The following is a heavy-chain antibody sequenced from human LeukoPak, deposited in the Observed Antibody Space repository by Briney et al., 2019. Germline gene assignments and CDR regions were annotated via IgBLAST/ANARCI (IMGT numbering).Heavy chain of an antibody. J-gene: IGHJ4*02. D-gene: IGHD5/OR15-5a*01. CDR2: IYASGST. V-gene: IGHV4-61*02. Sequence: PSQTLSLTCTVSGGSTSGSTHYWSWIRQPAGKGLEWIGRIYASGSTNYNPSLKSRATISVDTSKNQSSLKLSSVTAADTAVYYCARGVSTINFDYWGQGTLVTVSS. CDR1: GGSTSGSTHY. CDR3: ARGVSTINFDY.